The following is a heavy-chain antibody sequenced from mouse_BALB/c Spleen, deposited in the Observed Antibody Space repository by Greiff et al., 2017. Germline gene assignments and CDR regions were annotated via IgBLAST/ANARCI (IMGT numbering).Heavy chain of an antibody. D-gene: IGHD1-1*01. CDR2: IDPANGNT. V-gene: IGHV14-3*02. Sequence: VQLQQSGAELVKPGASVKLSCTASGFNIKDTYMHWVKQRPEQGLEWIGRIDPANGNTKYDPKFQGKATITADTSSNTAYLQLSSLTSEDTAVYYCAREGYYGSSSDYWGQGTTLTVSS. CDR1: GFNIKDTY. CDR3: AREGYYGSSSDY. J-gene: IGHJ2*01.